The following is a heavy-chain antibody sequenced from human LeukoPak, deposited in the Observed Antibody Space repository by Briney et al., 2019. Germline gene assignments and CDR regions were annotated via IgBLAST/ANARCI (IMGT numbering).Heavy chain of an antibody. Sequence: ASVKVSCKASGYTFTNYDINWVRQATGQGLEWMGWMNPNSGNTGYAQKFQSRVAMTRNTSISTAYMELSSLRSEDTAVYYCARGYTYGYGYYYYYMDVWGKGTTVTISS. CDR1: GYTFTNYD. CDR3: ARGYTYGYGYYYYYMDV. J-gene: IGHJ6*03. CDR2: MNPNSGNT. V-gene: IGHV1-8*01. D-gene: IGHD5-18*01.